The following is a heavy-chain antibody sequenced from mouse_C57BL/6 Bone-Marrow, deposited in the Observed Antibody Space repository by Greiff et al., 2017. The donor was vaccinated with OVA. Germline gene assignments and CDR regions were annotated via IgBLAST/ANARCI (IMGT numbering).Heavy chain of an antibody. CDR1: GYTFTSYW. D-gene: IGHD1-1*01. V-gene: IGHV1-69*01. Sequence: QVQLQQPGAELVMPGASVKLSCKASGYTFTSYWMHWVKQRPGQGLEWIGEIDPSDSYTNYNQKFKGKSTLTVDKSSSTAYMQLSSLTSEDSAVYYCARRTVVATYWYFDVWGTGTTVTVSS. CDR2: IDPSDSYT. J-gene: IGHJ1*03. CDR3: ARRTVVATYWYFDV.